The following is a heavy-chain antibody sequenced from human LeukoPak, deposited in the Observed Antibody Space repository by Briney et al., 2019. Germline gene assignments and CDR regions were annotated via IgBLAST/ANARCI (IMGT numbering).Heavy chain of an antibody. CDR3: ARTYYYDSSGYYYEGFDY. J-gene: IGHJ4*02. Sequence: SETLSLTCTVSGGSISSGGYYWRWIRQHPGKGLEWIGYIYYSGSTYYNPSLKSRVTISVDTSKNQFSLKLSSVTAADTAVYYCARTYYYDSSGYYYEGFDYWGQGTLVTVSS. V-gene: IGHV4-31*03. D-gene: IGHD3-22*01. CDR1: GGSISSGGYY. CDR2: IYYSGST.